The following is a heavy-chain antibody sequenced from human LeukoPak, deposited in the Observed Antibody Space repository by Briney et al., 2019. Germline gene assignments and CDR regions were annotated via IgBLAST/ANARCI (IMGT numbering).Heavy chain of an antibody. CDR3: ARYVWGSYPTFEDY. D-gene: IGHD3-16*02. CDR1: GGSISSYY. Sequence: SETLSLTXTVSGGSISSYYWSWIRQPPGMGLEWIGYISYSGSTNYNPSLKSRVTISVDTSKNQFSLKLSSVTAADTAVYYCARYVWGSYPTFEDYWGQGTLVTVSS. J-gene: IGHJ4*02. CDR2: ISYSGST. V-gene: IGHV4-59*01.